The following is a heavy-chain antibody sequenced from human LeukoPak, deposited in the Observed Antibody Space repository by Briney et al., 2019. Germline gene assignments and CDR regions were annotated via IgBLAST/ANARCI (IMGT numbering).Heavy chain of an antibody. CDR1: GYTFTGYY. Sequence: ASVKVSSKASGYTFTGYYMHWVRQAPGQGLEWMGWISAYNGNTNYAQKLQGRVTMTTDTSTSTAYMELRSLRSDDTAVYYCARVQYQLPYYWGQGTLVTVSS. V-gene: IGHV1-18*04. J-gene: IGHJ4*02. CDR2: ISAYNGNT. CDR3: ARVQYQLPYY. D-gene: IGHD2-2*01.